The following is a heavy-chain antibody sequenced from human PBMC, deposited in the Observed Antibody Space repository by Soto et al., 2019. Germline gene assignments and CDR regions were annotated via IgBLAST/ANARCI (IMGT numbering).Heavy chain of an antibody. CDR2: IYWDDDK. CDR3: AHRRLGIAVTGTFDY. V-gene: IGHV2-5*02. J-gene: IGHJ4*02. D-gene: IGHD6-19*01. Sequence: QITLKESGPTLVKPTQTLTLTCTFSGFSLSTSGVGVGWFRQPPGKALEWLALIYWDDDKRYSPSLKSRLTITKDTSKNQVVLTVTSMGPVDTATYYCAHRRLGIAVTGTFDYWGQGTLLTVSS. CDR1: GFSLSTSGVG.